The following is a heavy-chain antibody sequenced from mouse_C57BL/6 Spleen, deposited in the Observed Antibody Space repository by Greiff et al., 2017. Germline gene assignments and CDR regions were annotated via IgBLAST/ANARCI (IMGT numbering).Heavy chain of an antibody. Sequence: EVQLQQSGPELVKPGASVKISCKASGYTFTDYYMNWVKQSHGKSLEWIGDINPNNGGTSYNQKFKGKATLTVDKSSSTAYMELRSLTSEDSAVYYCARSYNYGPLSYWGQGTTLTVSS. CDR3: ARSYNYGPLSY. J-gene: IGHJ2*01. CDR2: INPNNGGT. V-gene: IGHV1-26*01. CDR1: GYTFTDYY. D-gene: IGHD1-1*01.